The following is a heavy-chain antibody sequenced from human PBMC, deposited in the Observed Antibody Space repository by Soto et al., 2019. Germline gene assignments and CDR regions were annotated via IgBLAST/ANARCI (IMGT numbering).Heavy chain of an antibody. CDR2: ISYDGSNK. CDR1: GFTFSSYG. J-gene: IGHJ4*02. CDR3: AKGPPEPAYYYDSSGYYPLDY. D-gene: IGHD3-22*01. V-gene: IGHV3-30*18. Sequence: QVQLVESGGGVVQPGRSLRLSCAASGFTFSSYGMHWVRQAPGKGLEWVAVISYDGSNKYYAGSVKGRFTISRDNSKNTLYLQMNSLRAEDTAVYYCAKGPPEPAYYYDSSGYYPLDYWGQGTLVTVSS.